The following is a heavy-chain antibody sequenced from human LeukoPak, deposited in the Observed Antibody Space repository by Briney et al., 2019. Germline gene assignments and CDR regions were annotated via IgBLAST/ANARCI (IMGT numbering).Heavy chain of an antibody. D-gene: IGHD3-3*01. CDR3: ARAQDDFWSGYYTGRWFDP. CDR2: ISAYNGNT. V-gene: IGHV1-18*01. CDR1: GYTFTSYG. J-gene: IGHJ5*02. Sequence: SVKVSCKASGYTFTSYGISWVRQAPGQGLEWMGWISAYNGNTNYAQKLQGRVTMTTDTSTSTAYMELRSLRSDDTAVYYCARAQDDFWSGYYTGRWFDPWGQGTLVTVSS.